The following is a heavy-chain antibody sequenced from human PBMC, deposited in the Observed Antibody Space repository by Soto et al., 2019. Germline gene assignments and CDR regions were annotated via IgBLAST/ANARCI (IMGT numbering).Heavy chain of an antibody. D-gene: IGHD3-10*01. Sequence: GGSLRLSCAASGFSFGSYGMHWVRQAPGKGLEWVAVISHDGREKYYADSVKGRFTISRDNSKNTLYLQTSSLRTDDTAVYYCAKDRDYPRDYFHYWGQGTLVTVSS. CDR1: GFSFGSYG. J-gene: IGHJ4*02. V-gene: IGHV3-30*18. CDR3: AKDRDYPRDYFHY. CDR2: ISHDGREK.